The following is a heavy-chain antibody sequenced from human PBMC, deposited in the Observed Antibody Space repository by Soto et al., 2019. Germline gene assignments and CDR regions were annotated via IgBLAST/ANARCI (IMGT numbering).Heavy chain of an antibody. CDR3: ARWQGYCTKGACYKYYYYYGIHV. CDR1: GYTFTSYD. Sequence: ASVKVSCKASGYTFTSYDINWVRQATGQGLEWMGWMNPNSGNTGYAQKFQGRVTMTRNTSISTAYMQLRSLRSENTAVYDQARWQGYCTKGACYKYYYYYGIHVWGHGTTVTVYS. CDR2: MNPNSGNT. J-gene: IGHJ6*02. V-gene: IGHV1-8*01. D-gene: IGHD2-8*01.